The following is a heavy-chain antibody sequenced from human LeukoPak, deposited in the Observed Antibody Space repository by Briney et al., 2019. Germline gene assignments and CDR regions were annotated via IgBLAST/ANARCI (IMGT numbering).Heavy chain of an antibody. J-gene: IGHJ4*02. CDR2: INPNSGDT. CDR3: ARDRYGSGSLDY. Sequence: ASAKVSCKASGYTFTGYYMHWVRQAPGQGLEWMGWINPNSGDTNHEQKFQGRVTMTRDTSISTAYMEVSRLRSDDTAVYYCARDRYGSGSLDYWGQGTLVTVSS. CDR1: GYTFTGYY. D-gene: IGHD3-10*01. V-gene: IGHV1-2*02.